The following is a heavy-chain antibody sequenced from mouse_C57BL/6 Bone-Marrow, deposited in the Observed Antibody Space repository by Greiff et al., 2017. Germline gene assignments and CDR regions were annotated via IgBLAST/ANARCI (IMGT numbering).Heavy chain of an antibody. J-gene: IGHJ2*01. CDR3: SSFDGNYFDF. CDR2: IDPEIGDT. V-gene: IGHV14-4*01. D-gene: IGHD2-3*01. Sequence: EVQLQQSGAELVRPGASVKLSCTASGFNIKDDYIHWVKQRPEQGLEWIGWIDPEIGDTEYASKFQGKATITSDTSSTTAYLQLSSLPSEDTAVYYCSSFDGNYFDFWGQGTPLTVAS. CDR1: GFNIKDDY.